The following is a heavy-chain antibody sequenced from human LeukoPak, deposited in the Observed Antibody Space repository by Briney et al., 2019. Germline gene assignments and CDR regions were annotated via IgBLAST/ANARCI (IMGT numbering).Heavy chain of an antibody. CDR3: VRTSGWYSSWFDP. J-gene: IGHJ5*02. CDR1: GYTFTRYW. D-gene: IGHD6-19*01. V-gene: IGHV5-51*01. Sequence: GESLKISCKGSGYTFTRYWIGWVRQMPGKGLEWMGIIYPGDSDTRYSPSFQGQFTISADKSITTAYMQWSSLKASDTAIYYCVRTSGWYSSWFDPWGQGTLVTVSS. CDR2: IYPGDSDT.